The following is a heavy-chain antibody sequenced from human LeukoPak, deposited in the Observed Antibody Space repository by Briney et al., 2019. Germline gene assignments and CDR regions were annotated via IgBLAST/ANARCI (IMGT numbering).Heavy chain of an antibody. D-gene: IGHD3-10*01. Sequence: ASVKVSCKASGYTFTDYYMHWVRQAPGQGLEWMGWINPNSGGTNYAQKFQGRVTMTRDTSISTAYMELSSLRSDETAVYYCARVKDRISMVRGVLSPQNYYYYYMDVWGKGTTVTVSS. V-gene: IGHV1-2*02. J-gene: IGHJ6*03. CDR2: INPNSGGT. CDR1: GYTFTDYY. CDR3: ARVKDRISMVRGVLSPQNYYYYYMDV.